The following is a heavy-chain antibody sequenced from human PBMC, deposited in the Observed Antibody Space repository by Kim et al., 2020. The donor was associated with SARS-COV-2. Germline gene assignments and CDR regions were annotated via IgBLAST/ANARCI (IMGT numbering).Heavy chain of an antibody. V-gene: IGHV3-11*01. CDR3: AGGGGLSGYFDY. D-gene: IGHD3-10*01. J-gene: IGHJ4*02. CDR1: GFSFSDYY. Sequence: GGSLRLSCAASGFSFSDYYMTWIRQAPGKGLEWISSISSIGRTIYYAASVKGRFTISGHTAKTSVYLQMNTLRAEDTAVYYCAGGGGLSGYFDYWGQGTLVTVSS. CDR2: ISSIGRTI.